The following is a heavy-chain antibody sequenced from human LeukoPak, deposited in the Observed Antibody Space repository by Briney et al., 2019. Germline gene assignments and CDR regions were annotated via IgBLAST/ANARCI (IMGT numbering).Heavy chain of an antibody. V-gene: IGHV4-34*01. Sequence: SETLSLTCAVHGDSLSDDYWSWIRQPPGKGLEWVGEISHSGSTNYNVSLKSRVTISLDTSKNQFSLKLSSVTAADTAIYYCARKQWLVRLRWLDPWGQGTLVTVSS. CDR3: ARKQWLVRLRWLDP. CDR2: ISHSGST. J-gene: IGHJ5*02. D-gene: IGHD6-19*01. CDR1: GDSLSDDY.